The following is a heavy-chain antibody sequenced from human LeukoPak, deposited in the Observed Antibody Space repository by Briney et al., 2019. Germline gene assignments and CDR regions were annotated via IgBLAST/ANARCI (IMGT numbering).Heavy chain of an antibody. CDR2: INPNSGGT. CDR1: GYTFTGYY. Sequence: GASVKVSCKASGYTFTGYYMHWVRQAPGQGLEWMGRINPNSGGTNYVQKFQGRVTMTRDTSISTAYMELSRLRSDDTAVYYCARDPETYYYDSSGYYPFDYWGQGTLVTVSS. D-gene: IGHD3-22*01. V-gene: IGHV1-2*06. CDR3: ARDPETYYYDSSGYYPFDY. J-gene: IGHJ4*02.